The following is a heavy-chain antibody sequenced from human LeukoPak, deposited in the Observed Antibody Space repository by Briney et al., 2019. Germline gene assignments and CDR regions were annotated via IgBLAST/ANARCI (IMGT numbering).Heavy chain of an antibody. Sequence: GGSLRLSCAASGFTVSSNYMSWVRQAPGKGLEWVSVLYSGGSTYYADSVKGRFTISRDNSKNTLYLQMNSLRAEDTAVYYCARDAVAGTRDYGMDVWGQGTTVTVSS. CDR1: GFTVSSNY. CDR2: LYSGGST. CDR3: ARDAVAGTRDYGMDV. J-gene: IGHJ6*02. V-gene: IGHV3-53*01. D-gene: IGHD6-19*01.